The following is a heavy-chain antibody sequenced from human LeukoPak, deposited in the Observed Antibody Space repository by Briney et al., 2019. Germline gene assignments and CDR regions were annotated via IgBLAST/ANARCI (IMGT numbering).Heavy chain of an antibody. CDR2: IIPIFGTA. CDR3: ARLRITMVRKLNYYYYGMDV. D-gene: IGHD3-10*01. Sequence: GASVKVSCKASGGTFSSYAISWVRQAPGQGLEWMGGIIPIFGTANYAQKFQGRVTITADESSSTAYMELSSLRSEDTAVYYCARLRITMVRKLNYYYYGMDVWGQGTTVTVSS. V-gene: IGHV1-69*13. CDR1: GGTFSSYA. J-gene: IGHJ6*02.